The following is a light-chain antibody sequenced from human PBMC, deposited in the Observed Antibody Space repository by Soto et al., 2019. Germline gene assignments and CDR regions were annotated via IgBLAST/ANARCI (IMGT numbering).Light chain of an antibody. J-gene: IGKJ1*01. CDR2: GAT. Sequence: EIVLTQSPGTLSLSPGERATLSCRASQSVSSSYLAWYQQKPGQAPRLLICGATSRTTVIPDRCSGSWSRTYFTLTISIQEPEYFAFYYCQHDGSSLWTFGRGTKVDIK. CDR1: QSVSSSY. CDR3: QHDGSSLWT. V-gene: IGKV3-20*01.